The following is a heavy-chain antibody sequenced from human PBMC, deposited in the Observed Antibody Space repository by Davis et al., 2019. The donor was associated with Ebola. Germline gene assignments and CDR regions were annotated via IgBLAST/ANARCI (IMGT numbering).Heavy chain of an antibody. CDR2: ISAYNGNT. J-gene: IGHJ5*02. V-gene: IGHV1-18*01. CDR1: GYTFTSYD. D-gene: IGHD4-17*01. CDR3: ARLTVTWWFDP. Sequence: AASVKVSCKASGYTFTSYDINWVRQATGQGLEWMGWISAYNGNTNYAQKLQGRVTMTTDTSTSTAYMELRSLRSDDTAVYYCARLTVTWWFDPWGQGTLVTVSS.